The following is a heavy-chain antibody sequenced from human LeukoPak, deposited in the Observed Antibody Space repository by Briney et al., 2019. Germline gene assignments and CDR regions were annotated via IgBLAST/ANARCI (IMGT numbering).Heavy chain of an antibody. CDR1: GFTFSSYG. V-gene: IGHV3-30*18. J-gene: IGHJ3*02. D-gene: IGHD5-18*01. CDR3: AKDMEGRGYLYGMGFFDI. CDR2: ISYDGSNK. Sequence: GGSLRLSCAASGFTFSSYGMHWVRQAPGKGLEWVAVISYDGSNKYYADSVKGRFTISRGNAKSSLYLQMNSLRTEDTALYYCAKDMEGRGYLYGMGFFDIWGQGTMVTVSS.